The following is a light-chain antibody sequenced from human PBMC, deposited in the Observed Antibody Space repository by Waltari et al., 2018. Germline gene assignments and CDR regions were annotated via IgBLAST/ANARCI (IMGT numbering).Light chain of an antibody. Sequence: EIVLTQSPGTLSLSPGERATLSCRASQSVSSSYLAWYQQKPGQAPRPLIYGASSRATGIPDRFSGSGSGTDFTLTISRLEPEDFAVYYCQQYGSSPLWTFGQGTKVEIK. CDR3: QQYGSSPLWT. CDR1: QSVSSSY. V-gene: IGKV3-20*01. CDR2: GAS. J-gene: IGKJ1*01.